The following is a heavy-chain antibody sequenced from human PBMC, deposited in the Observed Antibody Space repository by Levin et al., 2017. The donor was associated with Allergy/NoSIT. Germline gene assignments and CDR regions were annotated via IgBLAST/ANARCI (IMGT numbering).Heavy chain of an antibody. V-gene: IGHV4-30-4*01. Sequence: SETLSLTCSVSGGSINSADYHWSWIRQPPGKGLEYIGSIYHLGGTLYSPSLKSRLTMSLDTSKNQFSLHLRSVTAADTAVYYCGRTRSIGGTDLWGQGTLVSVSS. D-gene: IGHD1-1*01. J-gene: IGHJ5*02. CDR3: GRTRSIGGTDL. CDR1: GGSINSADYH. CDR2: IYHLGGT.